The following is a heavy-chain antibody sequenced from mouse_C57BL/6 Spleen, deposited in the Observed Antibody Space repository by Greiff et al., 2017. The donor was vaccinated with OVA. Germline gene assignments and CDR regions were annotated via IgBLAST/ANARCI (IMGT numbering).Heavy chain of an antibody. J-gene: IGHJ2*01. CDR1: GYTFTDHT. D-gene: IGHD2-2*01. CDR2: IYPRDGST. V-gene: IGHV1-78*01. Sequence: VQRVESDAELVKPGASVKISCKVSGYTFTDHTIHWMKQRPEQGLEWIGYIYPRDGSTTYNEKFKGKATLTADKSSSTAYMQLNSLTSEDSVVYFCARDYGYDGYFDYWGQGTTLTVSS. CDR3: ARDYGYDGYFDY.